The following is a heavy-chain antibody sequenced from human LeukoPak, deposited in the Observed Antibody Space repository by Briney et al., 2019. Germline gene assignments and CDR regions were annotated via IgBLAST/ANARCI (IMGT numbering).Heavy chain of an antibody. CDR1: GFTFSSYA. D-gene: IGHD6-19*01. Sequence: GGSLRLSCAACGFTFSSYAMSWVRQAPGQGLEWVSGISGSGGSTFYADSVKGRFSISRDNSKNTLYLQMNSLRAEDTAVYFCARMNFFTAGWYRGAFDIWGQGTMVTVSS. CDR3: ARMNFFTAGWYRGAFDI. V-gene: IGHV3-23*01. CDR2: ISGSGGST. J-gene: IGHJ3*02.